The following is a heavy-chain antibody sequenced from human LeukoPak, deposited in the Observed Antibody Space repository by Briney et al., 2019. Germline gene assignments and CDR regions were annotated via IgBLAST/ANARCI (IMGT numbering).Heavy chain of an antibody. CDR1: GFTFSSCA. Sequence: GGCLRLACAASGFTFSSCAMSWVRQAQGKGLEWVSAISASGSDTYYGGSVKGRFTISRDTSKHTLYLQMNSLRAEDTALYYCAKQPSGLTGTSDYWGQGTLVTVSS. V-gene: IGHV3-23*01. CDR2: ISASGSDT. J-gene: IGHJ4*02. D-gene: IGHD3-9*01. CDR3: AKQPSGLTGTSDY.